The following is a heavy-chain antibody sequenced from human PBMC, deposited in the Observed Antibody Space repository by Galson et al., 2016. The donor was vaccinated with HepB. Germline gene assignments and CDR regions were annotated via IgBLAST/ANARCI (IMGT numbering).Heavy chain of an antibody. J-gene: IGHJ4*02. D-gene: IGHD3-22*01. CDR3: AKERRFGGDSSSLFDK. CDR1: RFHFSMYA. V-gene: IGHV3-23*01. Sequence: SLRLSCAASRFHFSMYAMHWVRQAPGKGLEWVSGLSGGGGRTYYVDSVKGRFSISKDNSKNTLYLHMNSLRGEDTAVYYCAKERRFGGDSSSLFDKWGQGTLVAVSS. CDR2: LSGGGGRT.